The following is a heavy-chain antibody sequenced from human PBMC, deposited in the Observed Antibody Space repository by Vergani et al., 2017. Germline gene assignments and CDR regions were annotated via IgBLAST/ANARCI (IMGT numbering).Heavy chain of an antibody. D-gene: IGHD3-22*01. J-gene: IGHJ1*01. CDR1: GFTFSSYE. CDR2: ISSSGSTI. CDR3: ARSGYYDSSGYYYVFFQH. V-gene: IGHV3-48*03. Sequence: EVQLVESGGGSVQPGGSLRLSCAASGFTFSSYEMNWVRQAPGKGLEWVSYISSSGSTIYYADSVKGRFTISRDNAKNSLYLQMNSLRAEDTAVYYCARSGYYDSSGYYYVFFQHWGQGTLVTVSS.